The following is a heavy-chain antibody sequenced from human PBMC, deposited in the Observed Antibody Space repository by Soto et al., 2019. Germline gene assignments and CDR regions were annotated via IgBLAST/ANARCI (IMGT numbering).Heavy chain of an antibody. CDR3: ASADRYGDRSLFDQ. V-gene: IGHV1-69*02. Sequence: QVQLVQSGADVKKPGSSVKVSCKASGVTFTSYTFTWVRQAPGQGLEWMGRIIPILFVADYAPKFQGRVTITADRSTSTVYLEPRSLTSEDTAVYYCASADRYGDRSLFDQWGQGSLVTVSS. CDR1: GVTFTSYT. J-gene: IGHJ4*02. D-gene: IGHD3-10*01. CDR2: IIPILFVA.